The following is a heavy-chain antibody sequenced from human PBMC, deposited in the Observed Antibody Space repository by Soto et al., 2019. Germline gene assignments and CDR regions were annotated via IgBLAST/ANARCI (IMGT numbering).Heavy chain of an antibody. Sequence: SETLSLTCTVSGGSISSYYWSWIWQPPGKGLEWIGYIYYSGSTNYNPSLKSRVTISVDTSKNQFSLKLSSVTAADTAVYYCARDIGYCSGGSCFSHWFDPWGQGTLVTVSS. V-gene: IGHV4-59*01. J-gene: IGHJ5*02. CDR2: IYYSGST. CDR3: ARDIGYCSGGSCFSHWFDP. CDR1: GGSISSYY. D-gene: IGHD2-15*01.